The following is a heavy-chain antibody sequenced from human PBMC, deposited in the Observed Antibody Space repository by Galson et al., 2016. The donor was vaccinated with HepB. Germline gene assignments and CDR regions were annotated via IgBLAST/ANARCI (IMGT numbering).Heavy chain of an antibody. CDR2: ISYDGSEE. CDR1: GSIFSDYA. V-gene: IGHV3-30*07. CDR3: TKDPQLYVTRGVWDN. D-gene: IGHD3-10*01. J-gene: IGHJ4*02. Sequence: SLRLSCAVSGSIFSDYAMHWVRQAPGKGLEWVAVISYDGSEEFYADSLKGRFTISRDNSRDTLYLQMNSLGPEDTAVYYCTKDPQLYVTRGVWDNWGQGALSPSPQ.